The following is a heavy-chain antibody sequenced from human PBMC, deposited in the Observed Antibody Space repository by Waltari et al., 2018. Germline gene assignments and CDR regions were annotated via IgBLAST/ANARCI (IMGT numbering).Heavy chain of an antibody. J-gene: IGHJ4*02. D-gene: IGHD1-26*01. CDR3: ARGMVGAAYFDC. CDR2: ISSSSTI. CDR1: GLTCSSYS. Sequence: EVQLVESGGGLVQPGGSMRLSCVASGLTCSSYSMNWVRQAPGKGLEWVSYISSSSTINYADSVKGRFTISRDSPKNSLYLQMNSLRAEDAAVYYCARGMVGAAYFDCWGQGALVSVSS. V-gene: IGHV3-48*04.